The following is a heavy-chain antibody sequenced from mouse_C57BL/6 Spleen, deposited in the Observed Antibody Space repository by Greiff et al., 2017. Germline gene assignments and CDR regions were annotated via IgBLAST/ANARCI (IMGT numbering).Heavy chain of an antibody. CDR1: GYTFTDYN. CDR2: INPNNGGT. Sequence: VQLKESGPELVKPGASVKIPCKASGYTFTDYNMDWVKQSHGKSLEWIGDINPNNGGTIYNQKFKGKATLTVDKSSSTAYMELRSLTSEDTAVYYCARGLTGTSDWYFDVWGTGTTVTVSS. V-gene: IGHV1-18*01. D-gene: IGHD4-1*01. CDR3: ARGLTGTSDWYFDV. J-gene: IGHJ1*03.